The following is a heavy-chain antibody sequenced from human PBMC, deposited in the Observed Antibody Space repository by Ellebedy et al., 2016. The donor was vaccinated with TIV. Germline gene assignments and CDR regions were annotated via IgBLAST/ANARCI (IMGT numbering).Heavy chain of an antibody. D-gene: IGHD6-19*01. J-gene: IGHJ4*02. CDR2: ISGSGGST. V-gene: IGHV3-23*01. Sequence: GEPLKISCAASGFTFSSYGMHWVRQAPGKGLEWVSAISGSGGSTYYADSVKGRFTISRDNAKNSLYLQMNSLRAEDTALYYCAKDVNWGPGAGTGFDYWGQGTLVTVSS. CDR3: AKDVNWGPGAGTGFDY. CDR1: GFTFSSYG.